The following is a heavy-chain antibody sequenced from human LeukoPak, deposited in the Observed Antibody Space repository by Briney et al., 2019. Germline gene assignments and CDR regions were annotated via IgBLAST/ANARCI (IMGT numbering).Heavy chain of an antibody. CDR2: INSDGRST. J-gene: IGHJ4*02. CDR3: TRVFVGDEYSSSGY. V-gene: IGHV3-74*01. Sequence: GGSLRLSCAASGFTFSRYYMHWVRQAPGKGLVWVSRINSDGRSTTYADSVRGRFTVSRDNSKNTLYLQMNSLKVEDTAMYYCTRVFVGDEYSSSGYWGQGTLVTVSS. D-gene: IGHD6-13*01. CDR1: GFTFSRYY.